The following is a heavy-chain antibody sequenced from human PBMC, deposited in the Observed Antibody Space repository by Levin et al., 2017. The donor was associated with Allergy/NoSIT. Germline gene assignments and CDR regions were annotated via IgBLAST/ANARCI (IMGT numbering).Heavy chain of an antibody. CDR2: IKEDGSEK. CDR3: ARERYCSSTRCSFPGEDYFDQ. CDR1: GFIFSSHW. Sequence: GGSLRLSCAASGFIFSSHWMTWVRQAPGKGLEWVANIKEDGSEKYYADSVKGRFAISRDNAKSTLYLQMSILRAEDSAIYYCARERYCSSTRCSFPGEDYFDQWGQGALVTVSS. J-gene: IGHJ4*02. D-gene: IGHD2-2*01. V-gene: IGHV3-7*01.